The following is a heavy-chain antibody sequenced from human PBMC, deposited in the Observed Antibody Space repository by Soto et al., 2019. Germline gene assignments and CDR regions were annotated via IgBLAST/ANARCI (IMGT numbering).Heavy chain of an antibody. CDR3: AKCGRRYQLLWSAFDI. J-gene: IGHJ3*02. CDR1: GFTFSSYA. Sequence: GGSLRLSCAASGFTFSSYAMSWVRQAPGKGLEWVSAISGSGGSTYYADSVKGRFTISRDNSKNTLYLQMNSLRAEDTAVYYCAKCGRRYQLLWSAFDIWGQGTMGTVSS. D-gene: IGHD2-2*01. CDR2: ISGSGGST. V-gene: IGHV3-23*01.